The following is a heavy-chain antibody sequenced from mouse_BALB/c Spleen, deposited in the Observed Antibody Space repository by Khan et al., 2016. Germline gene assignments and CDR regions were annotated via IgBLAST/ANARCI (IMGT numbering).Heavy chain of an antibody. J-gene: IGHJ3*01. CDR3: AGLWLRRAWFAY. CDR2: INTETGEP. V-gene: IGHV9-2-1*01. D-gene: IGHD2-2*01. CDR1: GYTFTDYS. Sequence: QIQLVQSGPELKKPGETVKISCKASGYTFTDYSMHWVKQAPGKGLKWMGWINTETGEPTYADDFKGRFAFSLETSASTAYLQINNLKNEDTATYCCAGLWLRRAWFAYWGQGTLVTVSA.